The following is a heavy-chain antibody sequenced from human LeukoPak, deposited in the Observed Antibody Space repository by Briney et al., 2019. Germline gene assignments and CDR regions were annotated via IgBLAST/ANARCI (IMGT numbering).Heavy chain of an antibody. D-gene: IGHD3-22*01. CDR1: GVSISSGDYY. Sequence: SETLSLTCTVSGVSISSGDYYWSWIRQPPGKGLEWIGYMYSSGSTYYNPSLKSRATISVDTSKNQFSLKLSSVTAADTAVYYCTRPYYYDSRIDPWGQGTLVTVSS. CDR2: MYSSGST. V-gene: IGHV4-30-4*01. CDR3: TRPYYYDSRIDP. J-gene: IGHJ5*02.